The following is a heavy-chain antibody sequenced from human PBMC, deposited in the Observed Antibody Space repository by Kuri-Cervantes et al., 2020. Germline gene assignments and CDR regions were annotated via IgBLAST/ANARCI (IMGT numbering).Heavy chain of an antibody. CDR3: AKEIGSYDFWSGYFAYYYYGMDV. V-gene: IGHV3-30*18. D-gene: IGHD3-3*01. CDR1: GFTFSSHG. Sequence: GESLKISCAVSGFTFSSHGMHWVRQAPGKGLEWMAIISYDGSSKYYADSVKGRFTVSRDNSKNTLYLQMNSLRAEDTAVYYCAKEIGSYDFWSGYFAYYYYGMDVWGQGTTVTVSS. CDR2: ISYDGSSK. J-gene: IGHJ6*02.